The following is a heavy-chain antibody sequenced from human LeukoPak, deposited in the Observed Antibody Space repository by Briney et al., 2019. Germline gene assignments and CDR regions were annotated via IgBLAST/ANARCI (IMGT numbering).Heavy chain of an antibody. J-gene: IGHJ4*02. V-gene: IGHV4-39*01. D-gene: IGHD3-10*01. CDR2: IYYTGDT. CDR3: ARLEGSGSYPGY. Sequence: SETLSLTCAVSGGSISSSYYYWRWIRQPPGKGLEWIGSIYYTGDTYYNPSLKSRVTISVDTSKNQFSLKLSSVTAADTAVYYCARLEGSGSYPGYWGQGTLVTVSS. CDR1: GGSISSSYYY.